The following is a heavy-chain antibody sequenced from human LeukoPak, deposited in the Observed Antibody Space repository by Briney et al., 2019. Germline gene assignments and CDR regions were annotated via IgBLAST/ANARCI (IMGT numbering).Heavy chain of an antibody. Sequence: SVKVSCKASGFTFTSSAEQWVRQARGQRLEWIGWIVVGSGNTNYAQKFQERVTITRDMSTSTAYMELSSLRSEDTAVYYCAARTANVAFDIWGQGTMVTVSS. CDR3: AARTANVAFDI. CDR1: GFTFTSSA. J-gene: IGHJ3*02. V-gene: IGHV1-58*01. CDR2: IVVGSGNT. D-gene: IGHD1-1*01.